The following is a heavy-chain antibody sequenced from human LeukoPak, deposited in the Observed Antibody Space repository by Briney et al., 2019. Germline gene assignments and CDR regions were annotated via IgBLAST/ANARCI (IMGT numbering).Heavy chain of an antibody. D-gene: IGHD3-3*01. Sequence: SSETLSLTCSLSVGSFSLGAYYWSWIRQHPGKGLEWIGHIHYSGSTYYNPSLRSRVTMSVDTSKKQFSLKLSSVTAADTAVYLCERGSNYDFWTCYFRHWYRGQGTLVTVSS. CDR3: ERGSNYDFWTCYFRHWY. CDR1: VGSFSLGAYY. J-gene: IGHJ4*02. CDR2: IHYSGST. V-gene: IGHV4-31*03.